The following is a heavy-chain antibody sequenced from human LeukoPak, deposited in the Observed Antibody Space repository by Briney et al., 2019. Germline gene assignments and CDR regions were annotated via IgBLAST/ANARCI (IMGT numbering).Heavy chain of an antibody. CDR3: ARHSSRRFLEWFSGNWFDP. Sequence: GGSLRLSCAASGFTFSSYWVSWVRQAPGKGLEWVANIKQDGSEKYYVDSVKGRFTISRDNAKNSLYLQMNSLRAEDTAVYYCARHSSRRFLEWFSGNWFDPWGQGTLVTVSS. D-gene: IGHD3-3*01. J-gene: IGHJ5*02. CDR2: IKQDGSEK. V-gene: IGHV3-7*01. CDR1: GFTFSSYW.